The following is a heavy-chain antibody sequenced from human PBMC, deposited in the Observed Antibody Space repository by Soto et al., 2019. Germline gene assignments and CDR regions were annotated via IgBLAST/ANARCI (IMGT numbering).Heavy chain of an antibody. CDR2: IYYSGST. Sequence: SETLSLTCTVSGGSISSYYWSWIRQPPGKGLEWIGYIYYSGSTNYNPSLKSRVTISVDTSKNQFSLKLSSVTAADTAVYYCASLDPTYYYDSSGYYYDYWGQGTLVTVSS. CDR3: ASLDPTYYYDSSGYYYDY. CDR1: GGSISSYY. D-gene: IGHD3-22*01. J-gene: IGHJ4*02. V-gene: IGHV4-59*08.